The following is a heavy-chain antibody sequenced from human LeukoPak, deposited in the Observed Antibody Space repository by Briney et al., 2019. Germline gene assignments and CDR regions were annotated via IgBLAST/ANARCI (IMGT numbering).Heavy chain of an antibody. V-gene: IGHV3-30*18. D-gene: IGHD3-10*01. CDR1: GFSFTMYG. CDR2: ISTDGNNE. Sequence: GGSLRLSCAASGFSFTMYGIHWVRQAPGKGLEWVAVISTDGNNEYYANSVKGRFTISRDNSKNTVYLQMTSLRDEDTALYYCAKYGSGTYYNGLHWGQGTLVTVSS. J-gene: IGHJ4*02. CDR3: AKYGSGTYYNGLH.